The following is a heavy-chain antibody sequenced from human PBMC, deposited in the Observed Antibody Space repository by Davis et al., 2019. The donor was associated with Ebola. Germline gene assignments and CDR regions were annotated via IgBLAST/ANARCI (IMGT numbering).Heavy chain of an antibody. CDR2: ISSSSSYI. V-gene: IGHV3-21*04. CDR1: GFTFSSYS. CDR3: AKSSAERYYYYYGMDV. Sequence: GESLKISCAASGFTFSSYSMNWVRQAPGKGLEWVSSISSSSSYIYYADSVKGRFTISRDNAKNSLYLQMNSLRAEDTALYYCAKSSAERYYYYYGMDVWGQGTTVTASS. J-gene: IGHJ6*02. D-gene: IGHD1-1*01.